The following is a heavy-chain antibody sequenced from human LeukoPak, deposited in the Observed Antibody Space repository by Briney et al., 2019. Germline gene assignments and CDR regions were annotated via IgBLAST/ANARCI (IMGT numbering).Heavy chain of an antibody. D-gene: IGHD6-13*01. CDR3: AKDPLSGSSWLRLYYFDY. Sequence: GGSLRLSCAASGFTFSSYAMSWVRQAPGKGLERVSAISGSGGSTYYADSVKGRFTISRDNSKNTLYLQMNSLRAEDTAVYYCAKDPLSGSSWLRLYYFDYWGQGTLVTVSS. CDR2: ISGSGGST. CDR1: GFTFSSYA. V-gene: IGHV3-23*01. J-gene: IGHJ4*02.